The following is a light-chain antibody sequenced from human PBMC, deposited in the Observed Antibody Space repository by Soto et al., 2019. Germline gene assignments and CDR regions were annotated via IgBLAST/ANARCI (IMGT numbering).Light chain of an antibody. Sequence: QSELTQPASVSGSPGQSITISCTGTSSDIGDSNYVSWYQQHPGKAPKLVIYDVSNRPSGVSNRFSGSKSANTASLTISGLQAEDEADYYCSSFRSSSTSYVFGTGTKVTV. V-gene: IGLV2-14*03. J-gene: IGLJ1*01. CDR3: SSFRSSSTSYV. CDR2: DVS. CDR1: SSDIGDSNY.